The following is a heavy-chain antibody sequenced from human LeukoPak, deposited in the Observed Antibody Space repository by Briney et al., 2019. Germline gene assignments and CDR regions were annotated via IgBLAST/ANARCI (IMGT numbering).Heavy chain of an antibody. V-gene: IGHV4-61*01. J-gene: IGHJ6*02. D-gene: IGHD1-26*01. CDR2: IYYSGST. CDR1: GGSISSSNW. CDR3: ARDGALLDYGMDV. Sequence: SSETLSLTCAVSGGSISSSNWWSWIRQPPGKGLEWIGYIYYSGSTNYNPSLKSRVTISVDTSKNRFSLKLSSVTAADTAVYYCARDGALLDYGMDVWGQGTTVTVSS.